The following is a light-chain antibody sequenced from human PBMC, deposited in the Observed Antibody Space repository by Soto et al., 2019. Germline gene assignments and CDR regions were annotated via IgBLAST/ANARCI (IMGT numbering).Light chain of an antibody. CDR3: QQFYDLPIT. CDR2: GAS. J-gene: IGKJ5*01. Sequence: DIEVTQSPSSLSASVGDRLTITWRASQSIGTYLNWYHQKTGKAPQLLIYGASTLQSGVPSRFSGRGSGKDCTFPLSRLQPDDSGTYYCQQFYDLPITFGQGTRLEIK. V-gene: IGKV1-33*01. CDR1: QSIGTY.